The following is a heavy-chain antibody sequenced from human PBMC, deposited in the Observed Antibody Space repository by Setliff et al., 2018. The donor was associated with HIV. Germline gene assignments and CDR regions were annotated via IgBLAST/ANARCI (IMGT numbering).Heavy chain of an antibody. V-gene: IGHV3-53*01. CDR3: AKGVKWLDP. CDR2: IYSDGRT. CDR1: GFTVSGTH. Sequence: LSCAASGFTVSGTHMTWVRQAPGKGLEWVSFIYSDGRTYYAESVKGRFTISRDDSKNTLYLQMHSLRVEDTAAYYCAKGVKWLDPWGQGIQVTVSS. J-gene: IGHJ5*02. D-gene: IGHD3-16*01.